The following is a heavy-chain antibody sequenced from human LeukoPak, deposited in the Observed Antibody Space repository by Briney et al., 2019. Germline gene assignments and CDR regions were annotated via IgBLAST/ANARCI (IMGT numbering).Heavy chain of an antibody. D-gene: IGHD4-17*01. CDR1: GVTLSNYA. V-gene: IGHV3-30*04. CDR2: ISFDGTNK. J-gene: IGHJ4*02. CDR3: ATGYGDYEPIDY. Sequence: GGSLRLSCTASGVTLSNYAMHWVRRPPGRGLEWVAVISFDGTNKYYGDSVEGRFSVSRDNSKNTAYLQMNSLRPDDTAMYYCATGYGDYEPIDYWGQGTLVTVSS.